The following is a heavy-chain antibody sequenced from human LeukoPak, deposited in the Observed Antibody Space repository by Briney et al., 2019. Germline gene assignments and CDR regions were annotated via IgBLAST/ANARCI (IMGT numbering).Heavy chain of an antibody. D-gene: IGHD1-14*01. CDR2: FYYSGSN. CDR1: GGSIRSYY. CDR3: ARGTTGGALFDY. J-gene: IGHJ4*02. V-gene: IGHV4-59*01. Sequence: SETLSLTCIVSGGSIRSYYWSWIRQPPGKGLEWIGYFYYSGSNNYNPSLKSRVAISVGTSKNQFSLKLSSVTAADTAVYYCARGTTGGALFDYWGQGTLVTVSS.